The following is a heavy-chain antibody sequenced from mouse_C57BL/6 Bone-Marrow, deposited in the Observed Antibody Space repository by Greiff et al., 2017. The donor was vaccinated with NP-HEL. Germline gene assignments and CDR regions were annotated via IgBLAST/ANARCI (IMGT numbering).Heavy chain of an antibody. CDR2: IRSKSNNYAT. Sequence: EVKVEESGGGLVQPKGSLKLSCAASGFSFNTYAMNWVRQAPGKGLEWVARIRSKSNNYATYYADSVKDRFTISRDDSESMLYLQMNNLKTEDTAMYYCARTWDFDYWGQGTTLTVSS. D-gene: IGHD4-1*01. CDR1: GFSFNTYA. V-gene: IGHV10-1*01. CDR3: ARTWDFDY. J-gene: IGHJ2*01.